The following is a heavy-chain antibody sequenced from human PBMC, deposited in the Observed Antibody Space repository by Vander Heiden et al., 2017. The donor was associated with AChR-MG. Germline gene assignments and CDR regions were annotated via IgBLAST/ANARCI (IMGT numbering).Heavy chain of an antibody. D-gene: IGHD3-10*01. J-gene: IGHJ3*01. V-gene: IGHV3-23*01. CDR1: GFIFNKYV. Sequence: EVQLLESGGGLVQPGGSLRLSCAATGFIFNKYVLTWVRQAPGKGLEWVSLAGRDADTYYADSVTGRFTISRDNSKNVLYLQMTNLRPDDTAIYYCARAYDIGDDAFDLWGQGTVVTVSS. CDR3: ARAYDIGDDAFDL. CDR2: LAGRDADT.